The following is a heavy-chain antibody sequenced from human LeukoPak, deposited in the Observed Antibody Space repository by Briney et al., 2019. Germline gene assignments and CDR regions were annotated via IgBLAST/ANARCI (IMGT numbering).Heavy chain of an antibody. Sequence: GGSLRLSCAASGLTFRTYWMHWVRQAPAKGLVWVSRINSDGTTTTYADSVKGRFTISRDNAKNTLYLQMNSLRAEDTAVYYCARDCGTDYNHDAFDIWGQGTMVTVPS. CDR1: GLTFRTYW. V-gene: IGHV3-74*01. D-gene: IGHD3-10*01. J-gene: IGHJ3*02. CDR2: INSDGTTT. CDR3: ARDCGTDYNHDAFDI.